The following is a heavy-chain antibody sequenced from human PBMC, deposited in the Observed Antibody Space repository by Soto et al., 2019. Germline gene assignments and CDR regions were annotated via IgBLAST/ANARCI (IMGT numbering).Heavy chain of an antibody. J-gene: IGHJ4*02. CDR1: VYTFTSYG. V-gene: IGHV1-69*13. CDR2: LIPIFDTP. CDR3: ASPWAGSPAGI. D-gene: IGHD7-27*01. Sequence: GASVKVSCKASVYTFTSYGITWVRQAPGQGLEWMGALIPIFDTPTYAQKFHGRLTITADDSTSTAYMELSSLRSDDTAVYYCASPWAGSPAGIWGPGTLVTVSS.